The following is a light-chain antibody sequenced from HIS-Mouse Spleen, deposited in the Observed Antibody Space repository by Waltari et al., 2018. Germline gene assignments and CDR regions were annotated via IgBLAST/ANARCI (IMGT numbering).Light chain of an antibody. CDR2: DVS. J-gene: IGLJ2*01. CDR1: SSDVVGYNY. CDR3: NSRDSSGNHVV. V-gene: IGLV2-14*03. Sequence: QSALTQPASVSGSPGQSITISCTGTSSDVVGYNYVSWYQQHPGKAPKLMIYDVSNRPSGIPDRFSGSSSGNTASLTITGAQAEDEADYYCNSRDSSGNHVVFGGGTKLTVL.